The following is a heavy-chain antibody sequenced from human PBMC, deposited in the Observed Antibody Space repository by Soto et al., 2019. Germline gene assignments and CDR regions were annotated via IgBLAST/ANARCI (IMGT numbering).Heavy chain of an antibody. CDR2: IIPIFGTA. CDR3: ARICGGDCYSRSYFDY. J-gene: IGHJ4*02. V-gene: IGHV1-69*06. D-gene: IGHD2-21*02. CDR1: GGTFSSYA. Sequence: QVQLVQSGAEVKKPGSSVKVSCKASGGTFSSYAISWVRQAPGQGLEWMGGIIPIFGTANYAQQFQGRVTITADKTTSTAYMELSSLRSEDRAVYYCARICGGDCYSRSYFDYWGQGTLVTVSA.